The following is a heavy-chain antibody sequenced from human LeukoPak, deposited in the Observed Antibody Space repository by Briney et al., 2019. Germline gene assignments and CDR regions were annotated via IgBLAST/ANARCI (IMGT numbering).Heavy chain of an antibody. Sequence: GGSLRLSRAASGFGFGVYWMSWVRQAPGRGLEWVANIKPDGSEENYGDSVKGRFTISRDNAKDSLFLQMNSLTAEDTAVYYCVRNWNLDSWGQGTLVTVSS. CDR3: VRNWNLDS. D-gene: IGHD1-1*01. V-gene: IGHV3-7*01. J-gene: IGHJ4*02. CDR2: IKPDGSEE. CDR1: GFGFGVYW.